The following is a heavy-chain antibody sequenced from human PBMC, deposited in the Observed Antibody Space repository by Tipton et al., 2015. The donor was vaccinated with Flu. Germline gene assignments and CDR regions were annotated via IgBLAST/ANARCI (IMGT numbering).Heavy chain of an antibody. V-gene: IGHV4-38-2*01. J-gene: IGHJ5*02. CDR1: GDSIRNDYF. D-gene: IGHD4-11*01. Sequence: TLSLTCVVSGDSIRNDYFWGWIRQPPGKGLEWIATILRSRSNKYNPSLKGRVTISVDTSKNQFSLELRSVTAAATAVYYCARRDFSNYVSDPKNWFDRWGQGNLVT. CDR2: ILRSRSN. CDR3: ARRDFSNYVSDPKNWFDR.